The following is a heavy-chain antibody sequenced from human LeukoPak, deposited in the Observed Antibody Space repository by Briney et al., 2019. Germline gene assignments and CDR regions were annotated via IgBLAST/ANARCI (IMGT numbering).Heavy chain of an antibody. D-gene: IGHD6-6*01. Sequence: GGSLRLSCAASGFTFSSYAISWFGQAPGKGLDGVSAISGSGGSTYYADSVKGRFTISRDNSKNTLYLQMNSLRAEDTAVYYCAKDRSSFGPYYFDYWGQGTLVTVSS. CDR2: ISGSGGST. J-gene: IGHJ4*02. CDR3: AKDRSSFGPYYFDY. CDR1: GFTFSSYA. V-gene: IGHV3-23*01.